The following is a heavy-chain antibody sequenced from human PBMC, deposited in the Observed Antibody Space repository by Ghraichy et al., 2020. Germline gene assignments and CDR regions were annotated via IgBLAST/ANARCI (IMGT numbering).Heavy chain of an antibody. J-gene: IGHJ6*02. CDR1: GFTFSSYS. Sequence: GGSLRLSCAASGFTFSSYSMNWVRQAPGKGLEWVSYITSSSRNTFYADSVKGRFTISRDNAQNSLSLQMNSLRDEDTAVYYCARGSRVVRFYYYDGMDVWGQGPTVTVSS. CDR3: ARGSRVVRFYYYDGMDV. V-gene: IGHV3-48*02. D-gene: IGHD4-23*01. CDR2: ITSSSRNT.